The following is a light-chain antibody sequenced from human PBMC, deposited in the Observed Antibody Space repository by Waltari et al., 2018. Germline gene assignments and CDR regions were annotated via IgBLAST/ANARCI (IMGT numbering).Light chain of an antibody. V-gene: IGKV1-12*01. Sequence: DIQMTQSPSSVSASVGDRVTITCRASQGISRSLAWYQQKPGTAHNLLISVASSLQSGVPSRFSGSGSGTDFTLTINSLQPEDFATYYCQQADSFPFTFGQGTKLEIK. CDR1: QGISRS. CDR3: QQADSFPFT. CDR2: VAS. J-gene: IGKJ2*01.